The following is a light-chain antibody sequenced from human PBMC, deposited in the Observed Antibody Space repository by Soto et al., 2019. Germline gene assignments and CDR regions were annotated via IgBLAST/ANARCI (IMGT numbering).Light chain of an antibody. CDR2: EVS. CDR3: NSYTSSSARV. Sequence: QSALTQPASVSGSPGQSITISCTGTSNDVGGFNYVSWYQQHPGKAPKVIIYEVSNRSSGVSNRFSGSKSGNTASLTISGLQAEDEADYYCNSYTSSSARVFGGGTKVTVL. J-gene: IGLJ3*02. V-gene: IGLV2-14*01. CDR1: SNDVGGFNY.